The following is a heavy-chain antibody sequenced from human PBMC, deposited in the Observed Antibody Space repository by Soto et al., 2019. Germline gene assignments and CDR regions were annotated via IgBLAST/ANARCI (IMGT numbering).Heavy chain of an antibody. CDR3: ARLVPYGSGSYYRLILFDP. CDR2: IYYSGST. D-gene: IGHD3-10*01. CDR1: GGSISSSSYY. J-gene: IGHJ5*02. V-gene: IGHV4-39*01. Sequence: SETLSLTGTVSGGSISSSSYYWGWIRQPPGKGLEWIGSIYYSGSTYYNPSLKSRVTISVDTSKNQFSLKLSSVTAADTAVYYCARLVPYGSGSYYRLILFDPWGQGTLVTVS.